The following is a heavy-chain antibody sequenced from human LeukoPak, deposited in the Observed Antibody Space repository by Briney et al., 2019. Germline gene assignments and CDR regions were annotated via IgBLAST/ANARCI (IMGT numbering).Heavy chain of an antibody. CDR2: IKQDGSEK. D-gene: IGHD5-24*01. V-gene: IGHV3-7*05. J-gene: IGHJ5*02. Sequence: HPGGSLRLSCAASGYTFSNLWMICVRQSPGKGLEWVGNIKQDGSEKRYADSVRGRFSISRDNAQTSLYLQMNSLRAEDTAVYYCARASDPWLQLTWGQGTLVTVSS. CDR1: GYTFSNLW. CDR3: ARASDPWLQLT.